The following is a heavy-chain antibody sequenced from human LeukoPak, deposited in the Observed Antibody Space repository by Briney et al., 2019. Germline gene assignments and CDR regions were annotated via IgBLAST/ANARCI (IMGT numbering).Heavy chain of an antibody. CDR1: GYTFTNYD. CDR2: MNPNSGNT. Sequence: ASVKVSCKASGYTFTNYDINWVRQATGQGLEWMGWMNPNSGNTGYAQKFQGRVTTTRNTSISTAYMELSSLRSEDTAVYYCARGNLRYYYGSGSNFDYWGQGTLVTVSS. D-gene: IGHD3-10*01. J-gene: IGHJ4*02. V-gene: IGHV1-8*01. CDR3: ARGNLRYYYGSGSNFDY.